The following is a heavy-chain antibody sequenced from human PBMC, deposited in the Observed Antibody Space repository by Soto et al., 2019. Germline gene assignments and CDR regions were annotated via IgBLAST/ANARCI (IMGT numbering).Heavy chain of an antibody. V-gene: IGHV1-18*01. J-gene: IGHJ4*02. CDR1: GYTFTSYG. CDR2: ISAYNGNT. D-gene: IGHD3-22*01. CDR3: ARDSWGYYDSSGPSYY. Sequence: QVQLAQSGAEVKKPGASVKVSCKASGYTFTSYGISWVRQAPGQGLEWMGWISAYNGNTNYAQKLQGRVTMTTDTATRTADKGLRSLRSDDTAVYYCARDSWGYYDSSGPSYYWGQGTLVTVSS.